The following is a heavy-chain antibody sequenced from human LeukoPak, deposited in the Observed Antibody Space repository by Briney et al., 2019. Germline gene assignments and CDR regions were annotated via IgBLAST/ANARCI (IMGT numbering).Heavy chain of an antibody. CDR2: INWNSGII. V-gene: IGHV3-9*01. J-gene: IGHJ3*01. D-gene: IGHD3-10*01. Sequence: PGRSLRLSCAASGFTFRYYAMHWVRQAPGKGLEWVSSINWNSGIIVYADSVKGRFTISRDNAKNSLFLQMNSLKAEDTALYYCAKAVWYGDLWNAFDFWGQGTMVTVSS. CDR1: GFTFRYYA. CDR3: AKAVWYGDLWNAFDF.